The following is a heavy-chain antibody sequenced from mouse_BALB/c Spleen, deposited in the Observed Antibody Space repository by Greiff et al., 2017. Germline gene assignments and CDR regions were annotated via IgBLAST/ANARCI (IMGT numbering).Heavy chain of an antibody. D-gene: IGHD1-1*01. CDR2: IYPGGGYT. CDR1: GYTFTNYW. V-gene: IGHV1-63*02. CDR3: ARQLDYGSSYAMDY. Sequence: QVQLQQSGAELVRPGTSVKISCKASGYTFTNYWLGWVKQRPGHGLEWIGDIYPGGGYTNYNEKFKGKATLTADTSSSTAYMQLSSLTSEDSAVYFCARQLDYGSSYAMDYWGQGTSVTVSS. J-gene: IGHJ4*01.